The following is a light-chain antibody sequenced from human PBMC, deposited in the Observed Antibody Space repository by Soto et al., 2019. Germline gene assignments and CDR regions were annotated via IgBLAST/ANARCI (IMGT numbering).Light chain of an antibody. CDR2: AAS. CDR3: QQADTFPIT. Sequence: IQITHSPSSVSASVVYRVTISCQASQGISRSLAWYQQKPGKAPKLLIYAASSLQSGVPSRFSGSGFGTDFTLTISSLQPEDSAIYYCQQADTFPITFGQGTRLEIK. V-gene: IGKV1D-12*01. CDR1: QGISRS. J-gene: IGKJ5*01.